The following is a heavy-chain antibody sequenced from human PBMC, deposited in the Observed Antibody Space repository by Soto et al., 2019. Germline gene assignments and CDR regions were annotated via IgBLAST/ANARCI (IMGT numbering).Heavy chain of an antibody. J-gene: IGHJ4*02. Sequence: QVQLVESGGGVVQPGRSLRLSCASSGFTFSEYAMHWVRQAPGKGLEWVAVISSDGSSKYYRDSVKGRFTISRDNSKNTLFLQMDSLIDEDTAVYYCARDLRTQYFFDYWGQGTQVTVSS. CDR3: ARDLRTQYFFDY. CDR1: GFTFSEYA. CDR2: ISSDGSSK. V-gene: IGHV3-30-3*01. D-gene: IGHD3-9*01.